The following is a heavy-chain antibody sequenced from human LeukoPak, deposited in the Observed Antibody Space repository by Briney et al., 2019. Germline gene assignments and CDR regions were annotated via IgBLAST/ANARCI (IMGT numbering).Heavy chain of an antibody. CDR3: ARFRYYYDSSGYYYPNWYFDL. Sequence: SETLSLTCTVSGGSISSYYWSWIRQPPGKGLEWIGYIYYSGSTNYNPSLKSRVTISVDTSKNQFSLKLSSLTPADTAVYYLARFRYYYDSSGYYYPNWYFDLWGRGTLVTVSS. V-gene: IGHV4-59*01. J-gene: IGHJ2*01. D-gene: IGHD3-22*01. CDR1: GGSISSYY. CDR2: IYYSGST.